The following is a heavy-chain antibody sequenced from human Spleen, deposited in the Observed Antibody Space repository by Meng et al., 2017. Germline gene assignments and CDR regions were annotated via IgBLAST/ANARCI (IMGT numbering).Heavy chain of an antibody. Sequence: QVQLVQSGAEVKKPGASVKVSCKASGYTFTSHAIHWVRQAPGQRPEWMGRIKVGNGNTEYSQKFQGRVTLTRDKTASTAYMDLSSLRSEDTAVYYCAREVLGNSLSPRGQGTLVTVSS. CDR3: AREVLGNSLSP. D-gene: IGHD5-18*01. V-gene: IGHV1-3*01. CDR2: IKVGNGNT. J-gene: IGHJ5*02. CDR1: GYTFTSHA.